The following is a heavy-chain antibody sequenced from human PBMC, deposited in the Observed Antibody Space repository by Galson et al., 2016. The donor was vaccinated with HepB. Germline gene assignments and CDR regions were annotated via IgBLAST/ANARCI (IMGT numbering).Heavy chain of an antibody. CDR3: ARDQSRFKTYSDFWSGEVGPSPGYYFDY. CDR1: GYTFISYY. J-gene: IGHJ4*02. D-gene: IGHD3-3*01. V-gene: IGHV1-46*01. Sequence: SVKVSCKASGYTFISYYLHWVRQAPGQGLEWMGIINSSGGNTRYAQKFQGRVTMTRDTSTSTVYMELSSLRSEDTAVYYCARDQSRFKTYSDFWSGEVGPSPGYYFDYWGQGTLVTVSS. CDR2: INSSGGNT.